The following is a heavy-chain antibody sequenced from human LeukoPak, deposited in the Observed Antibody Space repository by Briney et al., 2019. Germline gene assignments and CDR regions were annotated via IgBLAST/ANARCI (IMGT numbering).Heavy chain of an antibody. CDR2: INPNSGGT. D-gene: IGHD2-2*01. J-gene: IGHJ6*02. V-gene: IGHV1-2*02. Sequence: ASVKVSCEAAGYTFTGYYMHRVRQAPGQGLEWMGWINPNSGGTNYAQKFQGRVTMTRDTSISTAYMELSGLRSDDTAVYYCARDEFCSSTSCYPHPYYYYYGMDVWGQGTTVTVSS. CDR3: ARDEFCSSTSCYPHPYYYYYGMDV. CDR1: GYTFTGYY.